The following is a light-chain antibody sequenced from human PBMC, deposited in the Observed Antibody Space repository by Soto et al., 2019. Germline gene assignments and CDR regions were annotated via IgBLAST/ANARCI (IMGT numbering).Light chain of an antibody. V-gene: IGLV7-46*01. CDR3: LVSYSGASWF. CDR1: TGAVTSGHY. CDR2: DTS. J-gene: IGLJ3*02. Sequence: QAVVTQEPSLTVSPGGTVTLTCGSSTGAVTSGHYPYWFQQKPGQAPRTLIYDTSNRHSWTPARFSSSLLGGKAALTLSGAQPEDDAEYYCLVSYSGASWFFGGGTKLTVL.